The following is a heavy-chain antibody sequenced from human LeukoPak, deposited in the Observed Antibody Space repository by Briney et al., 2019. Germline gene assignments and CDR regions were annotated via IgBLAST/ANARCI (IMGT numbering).Heavy chain of an antibody. J-gene: IGHJ4*02. CDR3: ARHTYGYGGGLADS. V-gene: IGHV5-10-1*01. D-gene: IGHD5-18*01. Sequence: GDSLKISCKGAGFNFAGYWIGWGRQVPGKGLEWMGRIDPDDSYTSYSPSSQGHVTISVDKSTSTAHLQWSSLKASDTAMYYCARHTYGYGGGLADSWGQGTLITVSS. CDR1: GFNFAGYW. CDR2: IDPDDSYT.